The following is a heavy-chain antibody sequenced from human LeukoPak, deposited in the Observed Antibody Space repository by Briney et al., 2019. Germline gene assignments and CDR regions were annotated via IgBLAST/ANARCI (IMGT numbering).Heavy chain of an antibody. CDR3: AKDTDYDILTGYVDY. J-gene: IGHJ4*02. CDR2: ISGDGGST. Sequence: PGGSLRLSCAASGFTFDDYAMHWVRQAPGKGLEWVSLISGDGGSTYYADSVKGRFTISRDNSKNSLYLQMNSLRTEDTALYYCAKDTDYDILTGYVDYWGQGTLVTVSS. CDR1: GFTFDDYA. V-gene: IGHV3-43*02. D-gene: IGHD3-9*01.